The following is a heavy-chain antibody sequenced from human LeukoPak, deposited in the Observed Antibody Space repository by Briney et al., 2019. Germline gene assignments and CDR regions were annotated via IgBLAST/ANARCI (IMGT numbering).Heavy chain of an antibody. CDR3: ASSTPYSGSYYMVDAFDI. V-gene: IGHV6-1*01. D-gene: IGHD1-26*01. Sequence: QTLSLTCAISGDSVSSNSAAWNWIRQSPSRGLEWLGRTYYRSKWYNDYAVSVKSRITINPDTSKNQFSLQLNSVTPEDTAVYYCASSTPYSGSYYMVDAFDIWGQGTMVTVSS. CDR2: TYYRSKWYN. CDR1: GDSVSSNSAA. J-gene: IGHJ3*02.